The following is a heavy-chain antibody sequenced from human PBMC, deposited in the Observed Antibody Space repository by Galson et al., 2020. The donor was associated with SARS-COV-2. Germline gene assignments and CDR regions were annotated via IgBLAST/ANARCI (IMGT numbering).Heavy chain of an antibody. D-gene: IGHD6-19*01. CDR2: INHSGST. V-gene: IGHV4-34*01. CDR3: ARAPRYSKWLSLRYYYGMDV. J-gene: IGHJ6*02. Sequence: SETLSLTCAVYGGSFSGYYWSWIRQPPGKGLEWIGEINHSGSTNYNPSLKSRVTISVDTSKNQFSLKLSSVTAADTAVYYCARAPRYSKWLSLRYYYGMDVWGQGTTVTVSS. CDR1: GGSFSGYY.